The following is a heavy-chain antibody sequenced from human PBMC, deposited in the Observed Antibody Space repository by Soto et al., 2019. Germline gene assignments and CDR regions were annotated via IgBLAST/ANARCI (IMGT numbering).Heavy chain of an antibody. J-gene: IGHJ4*02. CDR1: GFTFSTYA. D-gene: IGHD1-26*01. CDR2: ISGSGDST. V-gene: IGHV3-23*01. CDR3: AKPLPLGATHFDY. Sequence: EVHLLESGGGLVQPGGSVRLSCAASGFTFSTYAMSWVRQAPGKGLEWVSAISGSGDSTYYADSVKGRFTISRDNPKNTLSLQMNSLRDEDTAVYYCAKPLPLGATHFDYWGQGTLVTVSS.